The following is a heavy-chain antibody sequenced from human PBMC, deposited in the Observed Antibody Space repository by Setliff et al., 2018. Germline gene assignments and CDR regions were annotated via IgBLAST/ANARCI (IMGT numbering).Heavy chain of an antibody. Sequence: ETLSLTCAVYGGSFSGYYWSWIRQPPGKGLEWVANIKQDGSEKYYVDSVKGRFTISRDNAKSSLYLQMSSLRAEDTAVYYCAKNWATAHHYYYGMDVWGQGTTVTVSS. CDR1: GGSFSGYY. V-gene: IGHV3-7*01. CDR3: AKNWATAHHYYYGMDV. J-gene: IGHJ6*02. CDR2: IKQDGSEK. D-gene: IGHD2-21*02.